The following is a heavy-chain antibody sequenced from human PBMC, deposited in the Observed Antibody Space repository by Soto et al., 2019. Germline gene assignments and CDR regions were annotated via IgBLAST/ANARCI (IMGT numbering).Heavy chain of an antibody. D-gene: IGHD6-19*01. J-gene: IGHJ6*02. V-gene: IGHV1-2*04. Sequence: ASVKVSCKASGYTFTGYYMHWVRQAPGQGLEWMGWINPNSGGTNYAQKFQGWVTMTRDTSISTAYMELSRLRSDDTAVYYCARAFNSSGWSYYYYGMDVWGQGTTVTVSS. CDR1: GYTFTGYY. CDR2: INPNSGGT. CDR3: ARAFNSSGWSYYYYGMDV.